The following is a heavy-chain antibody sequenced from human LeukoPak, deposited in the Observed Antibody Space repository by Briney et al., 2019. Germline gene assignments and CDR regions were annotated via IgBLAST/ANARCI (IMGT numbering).Heavy chain of an antibody. D-gene: IGHD5-18*01. CDR3: TRDPGGYSYGFYYYYGMDV. Sequence: PGGSLRLSCAASGFSFSTYSINWVRQAPGKGLEWVGFIRSKAYGGTTEYAASVKGRFTISRDDSKSIAYLQMNSLKTEDTAVYYCTRDPGGYSYGFYYYYGMDVWGQGTTVTVSS. CDR2: IRSKAYGGTT. CDR1: GFSFSTYS. J-gene: IGHJ6*02. V-gene: IGHV3-49*04.